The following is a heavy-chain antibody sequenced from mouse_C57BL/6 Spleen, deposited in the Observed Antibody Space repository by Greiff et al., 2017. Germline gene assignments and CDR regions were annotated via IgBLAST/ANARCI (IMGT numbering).Heavy chain of an antibody. Sequence: EVQRVESGGGLVQPGGSLSLSCAASGFTFTDYYMSWVRQPPGKALEWLGFIRNKANGYTTEYSASVKGRFTISRDNSQSILYLQMNALRAEDSATYYCARSYYYGSSPRFAYWGQGTLVTVSA. V-gene: IGHV7-3*01. CDR3: ARSYYYGSSPRFAY. CDR1: GFTFTDYY. CDR2: IRNKANGYTT. D-gene: IGHD1-1*01. J-gene: IGHJ3*01.